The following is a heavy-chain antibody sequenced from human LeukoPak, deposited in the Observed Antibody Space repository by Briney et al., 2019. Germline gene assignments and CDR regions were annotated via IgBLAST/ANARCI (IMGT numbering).Heavy chain of an antibody. D-gene: IGHD3-16*01. J-gene: IGHJ3*01. CDR1: GFTFSSYA. CDR2: ISDSGATT. CDR3: AKGKVNHDGAFDF. Sequence: GGSLRLSCAASGFTFSSYAMSWVRQAPGKGLEWVSGISDSGATTYYTDSVKGRFTISRDNSKRTLSLQVNTLRAEDTAIYYCAKGKVNHDGAFDFWGQGTTVTVSS. V-gene: IGHV3-23*01.